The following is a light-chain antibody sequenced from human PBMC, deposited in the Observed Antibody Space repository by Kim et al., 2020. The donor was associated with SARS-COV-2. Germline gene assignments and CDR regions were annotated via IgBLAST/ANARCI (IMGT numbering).Light chain of an antibody. Sequence: IQLTQSPSSLSASVGDRVTITCRASQGIGSYLAWYQQKPGKAPELLIYAASTLQSGVPSRFSGSGSATDFTLTISSLQPEDFAIYYCQQVNSYPLTFGGGTKVDIK. CDR3: QQVNSYPLT. CDR1: QGIGSY. CDR2: AAS. J-gene: IGKJ4*01. V-gene: IGKV1-9*01.